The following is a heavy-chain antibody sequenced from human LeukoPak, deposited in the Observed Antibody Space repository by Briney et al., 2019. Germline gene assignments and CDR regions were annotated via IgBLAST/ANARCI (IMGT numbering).Heavy chain of an antibody. CDR1: GFIVSSNF. V-gene: IGHV3-53*01. Sequence: GGSLRLSCAASGFIVSSNFMGWVRQAPGKGLEWVSVISSGGSTYHADSVKGRFTVSRDNAKNSLYLQMNSLRAEDTAVYYCARDPQNSWGLFDYWGQGTLVTVSS. D-gene: IGHD4-23*01. CDR3: ARDPQNSWGLFDY. J-gene: IGHJ4*02. CDR2: ISSGGST.